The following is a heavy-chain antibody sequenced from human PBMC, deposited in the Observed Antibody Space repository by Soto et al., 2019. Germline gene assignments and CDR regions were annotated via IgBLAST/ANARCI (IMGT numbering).Heavy chain of an antibody. CDR3: AKEPTRGFSEFAL. J-gene: IGHJ4*02. Sequence: QVQLVESGGGVVQPGRSLRLSCAASGFTFSSYGMHWVRQAPGKGLEWVAVIWYDGSNKYYADSVKGRFTISRDNSKNPLFSKIKPLRPGDPVFFFWAKEPTRGFSEFALWGPGT. CDR1: GFTFSSYG. D-gene: IGHD3-3*01. V-gene: IGHV3-33*06. CDR2: IWYDGSNK.